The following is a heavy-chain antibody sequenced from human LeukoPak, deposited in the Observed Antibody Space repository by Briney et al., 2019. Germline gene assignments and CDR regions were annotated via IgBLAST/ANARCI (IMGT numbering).Heavy chain of an antibody. CDR3: AGTCSFDY. V-gene: IGHV3-74*01. Sequence: GGSLRLSCVVSGFTFSNDWMHWVRQAPGKGLLWVSRISGDGTTTNYADSVKGRFTISRDNAKNTLYLQMDSLRAEDTAVYYCAGTCSFDYWGQGALVTVSS. D-gene: IGHD3-10*02. J-gene: IGHJ4*02. CDR1: GFTFSNDW. CDR2: ISGDGTTT.